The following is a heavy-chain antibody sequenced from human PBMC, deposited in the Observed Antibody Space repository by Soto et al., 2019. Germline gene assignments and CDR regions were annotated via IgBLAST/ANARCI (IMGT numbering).Heavy chain of an antibody. CDR2: INHSGST. CDR1: GGSFSGYY. V-gene: IGHV4-34*01. Sequence: PSETLSLTCAVYGGSFSGYYWSWIRQPPGKGLEWIGEINHSGSTNYNPSLKSRVTISVDTPKNQFSLKLSSVTAAAPAVYYCAREAAAEAARYMEVWGKGTTVTVSS. D-gene: IGHD6-6*01. J-gene: IGHJ6*03. CDR3: AREAAAEAARYMEV.